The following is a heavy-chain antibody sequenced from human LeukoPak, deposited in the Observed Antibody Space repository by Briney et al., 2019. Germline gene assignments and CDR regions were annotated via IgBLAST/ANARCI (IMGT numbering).Heavy chain of an antibody. J-gene: IGHJ4*02. V-gene: IGHV3-30*04. CDR3: ARSLPYYYDTSGYYSD. Sequence: AGGSLRLSCAASGFTFSSFAMHWVRQAPGKGLEWVVVISYDGSNKYYADSVKGRFTISRDNSKNTLYLQMNSLRAEDTALYYCARSLPYYYDTSGYYSDWGQGTLVTVSS. CDR1: GFTFSSFA. D-gene: IGHD3-22*01. CDR2: ISYDGSNK.